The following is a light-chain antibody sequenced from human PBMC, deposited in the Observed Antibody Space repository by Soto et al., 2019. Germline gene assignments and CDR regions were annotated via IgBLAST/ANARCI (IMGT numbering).Light chain of an antibody. CDR2: AAS. J-gene: IGKJ1*01. Sequence: DIQLTQSPSFLSASVGDRVTITCRASQGVSSFLAWYQQKPGKAPKLLISAASNLQSGVPSRFSGSGSGTEFALTISSLQPEDLATYYCQQLNSFPRTFGQGTKVEIK. CDR1: QGVSSF. CDR3: QQLNSFPRT. V-gene: IGKV1-9*01.